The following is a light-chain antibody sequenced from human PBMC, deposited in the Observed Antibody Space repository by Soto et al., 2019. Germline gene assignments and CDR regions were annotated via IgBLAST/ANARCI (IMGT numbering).Light chain of an antibody. J-gene: IGKJ1*01. Sequence: EIVLTQSAGTLSLTPGERATLSCRASQSVSSSYLAWYQQKPGQAPRLLIYGASSRATGIPDRFSGSGSGTDFTLTISRLEPEDFAVYYCQQYGSSQTFGQGTKWIS. CDR3: QQYGSSQT. CDR1: QSVSSSY. V-gene: IGKV3-20*01. CDR2: GAS.